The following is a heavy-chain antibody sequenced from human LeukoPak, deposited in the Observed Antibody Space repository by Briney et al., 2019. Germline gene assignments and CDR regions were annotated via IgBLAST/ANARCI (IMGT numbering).Heavy chain of an antibody. CDR2: IYYSGST. V-gene: IGHV4-59*01. J-gene: IGHJ3*02. CDR3: ARDSAQETVGGLYTGYAFDI. CDR1: GGSISSYY. D-gene: IGHD6-19*01. Sequence: SETLSLTCTVSGGSISSYYWSWIRQPPGKGLEWIGYIYYSGSTNYNPSLKSRVTISVDTSKNQFSLKLSSVTAADTAVYYCARDSAQETVGGLYTGYAFDIRGQGTMVTVSS.